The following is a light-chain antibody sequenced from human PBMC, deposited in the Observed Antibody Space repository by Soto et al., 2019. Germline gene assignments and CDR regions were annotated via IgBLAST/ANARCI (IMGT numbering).Light chain of an antibody. J-gene: IGKJ5*01. CDR2: GAS. Sequence: EIVLTQSPGTLSLSPGERATLSCRASQSVSSSYLAWYQQTPGQAPRLLIYGASSRATGIPDRFSGSGSGTDFTLTISRLEPEDFALYYCQQYGSSPPLTFGQGTRLEIK. CDR3: QQYGSSPPLT. V-gene: IGKV3-20*01. CDR1: QSVSSSY.